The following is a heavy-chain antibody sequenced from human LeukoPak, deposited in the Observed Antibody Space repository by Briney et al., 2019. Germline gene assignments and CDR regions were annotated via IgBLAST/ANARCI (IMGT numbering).Heavy chain of an antibody. CDR3: AKVEAGCGGVCSSTIDFQD. CDR2: LHADSGMT. CDR1: GFTFSGYA. V-gene: IGHV3-23*01. D-gene: IGHD2-21*02. J-gene: IGHJ1*01. Sequence: PGGFLRLSCATSGFTFSGYAMSWVRQAPGKGLEWVSGLHADSGMTYYADSVKGRFTISRDNSRNTLYLQMNSLRAEDTAVYYCAKVEAGCGGVCSSTIDFQDWGQGTLVIVS.